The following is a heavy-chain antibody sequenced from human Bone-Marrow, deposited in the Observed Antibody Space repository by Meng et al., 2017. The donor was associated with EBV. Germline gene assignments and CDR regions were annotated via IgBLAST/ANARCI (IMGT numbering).Heavy chain of an antibody. Sequence: EVQLVESGGXLVKPGXSLRLFCAAAGFPFSSYSMNWVRQAPGKGLEWVSSISSSSSYIYYADSVKGRFTISRDNAKNSLYLQMNSLRAEDTAVYYCARDSYYYDSSGYYTYWYFDLWGRGTLVTVSS. CDR3: ARDSYYYDSSGYYTYWYFDL. CDR2: ISSSSSYI. D-gene: IGHD3-22*01. J-gene: IGHJ2*01. CDR1: GFPFSSYS. V-gene: IGHV3-21*01.